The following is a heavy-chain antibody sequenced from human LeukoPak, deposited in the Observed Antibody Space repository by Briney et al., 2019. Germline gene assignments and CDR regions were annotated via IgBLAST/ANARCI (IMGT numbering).Heavy chain of an antibody. D-gene: IGHD6-13*01. Sequence: ASVKVSCKASGYTFTNYYMHWVRQAPGRGLEWMGIIDPSGNSTRYQQKFQDRVTMTRETSTRTVYMELSSLRSEDTAMYYCARGYSSTYRIDYWGQGTLVTVSS. V-gene: IGHV1-46*01. J-gene: IGHJ4*02. CDR1: GYTFTNYY. CDR2: IDPSGNST. CDR3: ARGYSSTYRIDY.